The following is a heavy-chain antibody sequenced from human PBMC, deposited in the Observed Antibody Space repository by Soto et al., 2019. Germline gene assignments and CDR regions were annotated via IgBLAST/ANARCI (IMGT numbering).Heavy chain of an antibody. V-gene: IGHV1-3*01. CDR2: INAGNGNT. CDR1: GYTFTSYA. Sequence: QVQLVQSGAEVKKPGASVKVSCKASGYTFTSYAMHWVRQAPGQRLEWMGWINAGNGNTKYSQKFQGRVTITRDTSASTAYMELSSLRTEDTAVYYGARRPRGIYYYYYGMDVWGQGTTVTVSS. CDR3: ARRPRGIYYYYYGMDV. D-gene: IGHD2-15*01. J-gene: IGHJ6*02.